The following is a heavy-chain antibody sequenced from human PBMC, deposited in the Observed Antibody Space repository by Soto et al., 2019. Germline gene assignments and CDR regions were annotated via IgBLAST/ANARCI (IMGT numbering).Heavy chain of an antibody. Sequence: GGSLRLSCAASGFTFSSYSMNWVRQAPGKGLEWLSYISSSSTTIYYADSVKDRFTISRDNAKNSLYLQMNSLRAEDKAVYYCASPLMVYAIGSDYWGQGTLVTVSS. J-gene: IGHJ4*02. CDR3: ASPLMVYAIGSDY. D-gene: IGHD2-8*01. CDR2: ISSSSTTI. V-gene: IGHV3-48*01. CDR1: GFTFSSYS.